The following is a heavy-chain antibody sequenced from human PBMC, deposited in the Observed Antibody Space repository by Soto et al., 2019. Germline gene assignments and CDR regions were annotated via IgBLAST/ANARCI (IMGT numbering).Heavy chain of an antibody. J-gene: IGHJ4*02. CDR3: ARRSDTYYDFWSGYGPFDY. V-gene: IGHV4-39*01. CDR2: IYFSGST. CDR1: GGSISSSSYY. D-gene: IGHD3-3*01. Sequence: PSETLSLTCTVSGGSISSSSYYWGWIRQPPGKGLEWFGIIYFSGSTYYNPSLKSRVTISVDTSKNQFSLKLSSVTAADTAVYYCARRSDTYYDFWSGYGPFDYWGQGTLVTVSS.